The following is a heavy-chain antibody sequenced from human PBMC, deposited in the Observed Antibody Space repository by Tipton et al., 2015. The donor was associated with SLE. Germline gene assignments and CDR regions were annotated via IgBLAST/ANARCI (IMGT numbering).Heavy chain of an antibody. Sequence: GSLRLSCTVSGGSISSSSYYWGWIRQPPGKGLEWVSAFYSDGTTYYADSVKGRFTISTDISKNTLDLQMNSLRVEDAAMYYCARQTGVSTTFDYWGQGTLVTVSS. CDR2: FYSDGTT. V-gene: IGHV3-66*02. J-gene: IGHJ4*02. CDR1: GGSISSSSYY. CDR3: ARQTGVSTTFDY. D-gene: IGHD5/OR15-5a*01.